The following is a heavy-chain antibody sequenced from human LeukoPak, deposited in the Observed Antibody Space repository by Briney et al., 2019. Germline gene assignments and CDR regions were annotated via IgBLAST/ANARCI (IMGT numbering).Heavy chain of an antibody. J-gene: IGHJ3*02. Sequence: GGSLRLSCAASGFTFTGYAMTWVRQAPRKGLEWVSAISGSGGGTYYADSVKGRFTISRDNSKNTLYLQMNSLRAEDTAVYYCAKDREYSYVYDAFDIWGQGTLVTVSS. CDR1: GFTFTGYA. CDR3: AKDREYSYVYDAFDI. V-gene: IGHV3-23*01. CDR2: ISGSGGGT. D-gene: IGHD3-16*01.